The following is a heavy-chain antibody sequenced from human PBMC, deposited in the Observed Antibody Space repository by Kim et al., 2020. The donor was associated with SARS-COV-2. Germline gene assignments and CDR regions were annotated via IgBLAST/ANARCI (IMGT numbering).Heavy chain of an antibody. CDR2: IDPSHSYT. V-gene: IGHV5-10-1*01. J-gene: IGHJ4*02. Sequence: GESLKISCQDSGFNFGSYWVTWVRQMPGKGLECMGRIDPSHSYTSYRPSFQGHISISADKSSRTTYLQWSSLRASDTATYYCAIELGTKWAYWGQGTQVTVSS. D-gene: IGHD1-26*01. CDR1: GFNFGSYW. CDR3: AIELGTKWAY.